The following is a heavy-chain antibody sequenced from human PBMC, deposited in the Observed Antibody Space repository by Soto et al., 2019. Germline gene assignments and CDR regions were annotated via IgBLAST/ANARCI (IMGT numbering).Heavy chain of an antibody. Sequence: SETLSLTCTVSGGSVSSGSYYWSWIRQPPGKGLEWIGYMYYSGSTNYNPSLKSRVTISVDTSKNQFSLKLSSVTAADTAVYYCASGLTYDFWSGYHWDAFDIWGQGTMGT. J-gene: IGHJ3*02. CDR1: GGSVSSGSYY. CDR3: ASGLTYDFWSGYHWDAFDI. V-gene: IGHV4-61*01. CDR2: MYYSGST. D-gene: IGHD3-3*01.